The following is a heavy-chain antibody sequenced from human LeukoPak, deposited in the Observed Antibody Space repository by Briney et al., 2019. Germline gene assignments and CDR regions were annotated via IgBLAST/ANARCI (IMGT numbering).Heavy chain of an antibody. CDR3: ARDRGMATIRFDY. CDR2: ISSSGSTI. Sequence: GGSLRLSCAASGFTFSSYAMSWVRQAPGKGLEWVSYISSSGSTIYYADSVKGRFTISRDNAKNSLYLQMNSLRAEDTAVYYCARDRGMATIRFDYWGQGTLVTVSS. V-gene: IGHV3-48*04. CDR1: GFTFSSYA. J-gene: IGHJ4*02. D-gene: IGHD5-24*01.